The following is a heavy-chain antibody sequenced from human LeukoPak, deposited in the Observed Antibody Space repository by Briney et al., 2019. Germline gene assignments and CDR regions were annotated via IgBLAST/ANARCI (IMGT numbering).Heavy chain of an antibody. CDR3: AKGGAYYDFIFDP. Sequence: GGSLRLSCAASGFTFSSYGMHWVRQAPGKGLDWVSSINGNGRATYYADSVRGRFTISRDNSKNTLYLQMNSLRAEDTAVFYCAKGGAYYDFIFDPWGQGTLVTVSS. V-gene: IGHV3-NL1*01. J-gene: IGHJ5*02. CDR2: INGNGRAT. D-gene: IGHD3-3*01. CDR1: GFTFSSYG.